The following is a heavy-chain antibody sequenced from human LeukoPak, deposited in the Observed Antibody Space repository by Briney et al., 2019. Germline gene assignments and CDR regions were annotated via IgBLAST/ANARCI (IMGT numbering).Heavy chain of an antibody. CDR1: GGSISSYY. V-gene: IGHV4-4*07. D-gene: IGHD6-19*01. J-gene: IGHJ2*01. CDR3: ARGIDRWYSSGWYQAGNHEYFDL. Sequence: SETLSLTCTVSGGSISSYYWSWIRQPAGKGLEWIGRIYTSGSAYYNPSLKSRVTISVDTSKNQFSLKLSSVTAADTAVYYCARGIDRWYSSGWYQAGNHEYFDLWGRGTLVTVSS. CDR2: IYTSGSA.